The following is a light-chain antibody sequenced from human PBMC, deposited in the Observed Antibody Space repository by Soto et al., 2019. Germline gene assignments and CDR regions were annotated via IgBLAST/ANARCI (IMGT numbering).Light chain of an antibody. V-gene: IGKV3-11*01. J-gene: IGKJ3*01. CDR3: QQRSNWVT. CDR2: DAS. CDR1: QSVSSY. Sequence: EIVLTQSPATLSLSPGERATRSGRASQSVSSYLAWYQQKPGQAPRLLIYDASNRATGIPARFSGSGSGTDFTLTISSLEPEDFAVYYCQQRSNWVTFGPGTKVDIK.